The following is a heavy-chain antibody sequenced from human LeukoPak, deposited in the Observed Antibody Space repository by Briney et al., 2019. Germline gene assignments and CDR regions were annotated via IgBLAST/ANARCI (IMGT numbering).Heavy chain of an antibody. CDR1: GYTFTKYY. D-gene: IGHD3-10*01. CDR2: IDPGGSGT. Sequence: GASVKVSCKASGYTFTKYYMHWVRQAPGQGLEWMGIIDPGGSGTSYAQNFQGRVSMTSDTSTSTVYMALRSLRSEDTAMYYCARDLDGSRSHIFDQWGQGTLVTVSS. CDR3: ARDLDGSRSHIFDQ. J-gene: IGHJ5*02. V-gene: IGHV1-46*01.